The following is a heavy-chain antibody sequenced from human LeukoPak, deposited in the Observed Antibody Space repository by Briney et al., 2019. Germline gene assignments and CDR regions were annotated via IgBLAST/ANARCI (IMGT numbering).Heavy chain of an antibody. CDR2: INPNSGGT. Sequence: LGASVTVSCKASGYTFTGYYMHWVRQAPGQGLEWMGWINPNSGGTNYAQKFQGRVTMTRDTSISTAYMELSRLRSDDTAVYYCARDRYYDFWSGYYPMPDYYYYMDVWGKGTTVTVSS. J-gene: IGHJ6*03. D-gene: IGHD3-3*01. V-gene: IGHV1-2*03. CDR3: ARDRYYDFWSGYYPMPDYYYYMDV. CDR1: GYTFTGYY.